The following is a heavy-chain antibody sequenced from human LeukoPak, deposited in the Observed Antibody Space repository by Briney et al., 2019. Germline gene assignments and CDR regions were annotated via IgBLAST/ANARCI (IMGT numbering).Heavy chain of an antibody. D-gene: IGHD5-12*01. J-gene: IGHJ4*02. V-gene: IGHV3-7*01. CDR1: GFTFSRYW. CDR3: ARDWDII. CDR2: IKEAGTEK. Sequence: GGSLRLSCAAAGFTFSRYWMTWVRQAPGKGPEWVANIKEAGTEKFYVGSVKGRFTISRDNAKNSLYLQMNNLRADDTAVYYCARDWDIIGGQGTLVIVSS.